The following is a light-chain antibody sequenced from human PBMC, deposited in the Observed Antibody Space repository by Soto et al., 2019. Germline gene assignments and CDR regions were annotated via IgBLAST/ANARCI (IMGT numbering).Light chain of an antibody. Sequence: QAVVTQSPSASASLGASVKLTCTLSSGHSNYAIAWHQQQPEKGPRYLMKLNTDGSHTKGDGIPNRFSGSSSGAERYLTISSLRSEDEADYYCQTWGTGIQVFGGGTKLTVL. CDR1: SGHSNYA. CDR2: LNTDGSH. V-gene: IGLV4-69*01. J-gene: IGLJ3*02. CDR3: QTWGTGIQV.